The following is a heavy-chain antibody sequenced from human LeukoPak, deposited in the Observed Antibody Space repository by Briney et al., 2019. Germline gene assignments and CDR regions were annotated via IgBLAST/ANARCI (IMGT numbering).Heavy chain of an antibody. CDR1: GDSITSYF. Sequence: SETLSLTCTVSGDSITSYFWSWIRQPPGKGLEWIGYISYSGRTNYNPSLKSRVTISLDTSKNQFSLNLGSVTAADTAVYYCASHIVTTTAVDYWGQGTLVTVSS. CDR2: ISYSGRT. CDR3: ASHIVTTTAVDY. J-gene: IGHJ4*02. V-gene: IGHV4-59*08. D-gene: IGHD4-11*01.